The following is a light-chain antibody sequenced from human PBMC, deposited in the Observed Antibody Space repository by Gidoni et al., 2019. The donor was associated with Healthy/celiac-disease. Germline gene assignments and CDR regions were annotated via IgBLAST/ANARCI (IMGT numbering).Light chain of an antibody. V-gene: IGKV3-20*01. Sequence: VLTQCPGTQSLSPGERATLSCRASQSVSSSYLAWYQQNPGQAPRLLIYGASSRATGIPDRFSGSGSGTDFTLTISRLEPEDFAVHYCQQYGSSLTFGQGTKVEI. J-gene: IGKJ1*01. CDR3: QQYGSSLT. CDR1: QSVSSSY. CDR2: GAS.